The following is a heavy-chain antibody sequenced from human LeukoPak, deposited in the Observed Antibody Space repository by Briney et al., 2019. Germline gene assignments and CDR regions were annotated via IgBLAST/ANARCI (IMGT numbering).Heavy chain of an antibody. CDR2: ISSTGGTA. V-gene: IGHV3-23*01. J-gene: IGHJ4*02. Sequence: QPGGTLRLSCAASGFTFSSFGMSWVRQAPGKGLEWVSAISSTGGTAYYADSVKGRFTISRDNSKNTLFLQMNSLRPEDTAVYYCARGPDYDILADYFDYWGQGTLVTVSS. CDR1: GFTFSSFG. D-gene: IGHD3-9*01. CDR3: ARGPDYDILADYFDY.